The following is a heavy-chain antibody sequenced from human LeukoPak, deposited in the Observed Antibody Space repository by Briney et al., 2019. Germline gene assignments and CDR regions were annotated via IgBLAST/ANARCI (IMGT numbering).Heavy chain of an antibody. V-gene: IGHV3-23*01. D-gene: IGHD2-15*01. J-gene: IGHJ4*02. Sequence: GGSLRLSCAASGFTFSSYAMSWVRQAPGKGLEWVSAISGSGGSTYYADSVKGRSTISRDNSKNTLYLQMNSLRAEDTAVYYCAKGGVDIVVVVAATQVYYWGQGTLVTVSS. CDR2: ISGSGGST. CDR1: GFTFSSYA. CDR3: AKGGVDIVVVVAATQVYY.